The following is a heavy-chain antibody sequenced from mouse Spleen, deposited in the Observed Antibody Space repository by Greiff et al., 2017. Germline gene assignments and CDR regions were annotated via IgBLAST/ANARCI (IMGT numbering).Heavy chain of an antibody. CDR1: GFTFSSYA. Sequence: EVQLQQSGGGLVKPGGSLKLSCAASGFTFSSYAMSWVRQTPEKRLEWVATISSGGSYTYYPDSVKGRFTISRDNAKNTLYLQMSSLRSEDTAMYYCARHGAVGYYFDYWGQGTTLTVSS. V-gene: IGHV5-9-3*01. J-gene: IGHJ2*01. CDR3: ARHGAVGYYFDY. CDR2: ISSGGSYT.